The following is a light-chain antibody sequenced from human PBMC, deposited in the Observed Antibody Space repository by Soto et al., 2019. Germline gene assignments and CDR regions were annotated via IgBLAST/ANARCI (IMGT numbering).Light chain of an antibody. CDR1: HYISNY. J-gene: IGKJ2*01. CDR3: QQVYSFPHT. V-gene: IGKV1-39*01. CDR2: GAS. Sequence: DIPMTQSPSSLSASVGDVVTITCRASHYISNYLNWYQQKPGKVPEVLIYGASSLQGGVPSRFTGSGYGTDFTLTISSLQPEDSASYYCQQVYSFPHTFGQGTKVEV.